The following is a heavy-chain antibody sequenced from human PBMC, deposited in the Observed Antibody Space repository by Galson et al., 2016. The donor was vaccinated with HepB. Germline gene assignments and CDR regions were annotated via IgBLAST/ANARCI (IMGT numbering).Heavy chain of an antibody. CDR2: VTWDGDDS. D-gene: IGHD3-3*01. CDR1: GFKFDDYT. Sequence: SLRLSCAASGFKFDDYTMHWVRQPPGKDLEWVSLVTWDGDDSYYADSVRGRFIVSRDNTKNALFLQMNSLRGEDTAMYYCVKGEGAIFGVIINWFDYWGQGTPVTVSS. CDR3: VKGEGAIFGVIINWFDY. V-gene: IGHV3-43*01. J-gene: IGHJ4*02.